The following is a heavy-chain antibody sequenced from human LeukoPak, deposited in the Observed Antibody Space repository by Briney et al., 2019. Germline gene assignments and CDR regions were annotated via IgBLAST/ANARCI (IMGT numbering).Heavy chain of an antibody. J-gene: IGHJ3*01. Sequence: NSGGSLRLSCAASGFLFSHYYMGWLRQAPGKGLEWLSYISSSGGTILYADCVKGRVTISRDNAKKSLYLQMNSLRPEDTAVYYCVRDQPGGLTVSGAFDVWGQGTMVTVSS. D-gene: IGHD3-16*02. CDR3: VRDQPGGLTVSGAFDV. CDR2: ISSSGGTI. CDR1: GFLFSHYY. V-gene: IGHV3-11*01.